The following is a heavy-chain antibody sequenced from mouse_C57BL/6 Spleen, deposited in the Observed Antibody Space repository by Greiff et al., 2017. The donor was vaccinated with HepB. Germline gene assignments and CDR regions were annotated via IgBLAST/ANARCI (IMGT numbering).Heavy chain of an antibody. Sequence: LQQSGAELVRPGASVKMSCKASGYTFTSYNMHWVKQTPRQGLEWIGAIYPGNGDTSYNQKFKGKATLTVDKSSSTAYMQLSSLTSEDSAVYFCARSVYYGSSYDYYAMDYWGQGTSVTVSS. J-gene: IGHJ4*01. CDR2: IYPGNGDT. D-gene: IGHD1-1*01. V-gene: IGHV1-12*01. CDR1: GYTFTSYN. CDR3: ARSVYYGSSYDYYAMDY.